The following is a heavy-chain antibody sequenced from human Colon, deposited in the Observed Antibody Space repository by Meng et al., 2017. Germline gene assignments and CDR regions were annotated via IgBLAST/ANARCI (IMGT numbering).Heavy chain of an antibody. CDR2: LWYDGSNE. CDR3: ASESGDNIETFDY. Sequence: GESLKISCAASGFSFSNYIMHWFRQAPGKGPEWVAFLWYDGSNEGHAGSVRGRFTISRDNSKNTLYLQMNSLRPEDTALYYCASESGDNIETFDYWGHGTLVTVSS. CDR1: GFSFSNYI. J-gene: IGHJ4*01. V-gene: IGHV3-30-3*01. D-gene: IGHD4-17*01.